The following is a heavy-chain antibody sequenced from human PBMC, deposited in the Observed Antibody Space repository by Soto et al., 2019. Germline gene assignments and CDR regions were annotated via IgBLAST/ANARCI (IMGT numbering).Heavy chain of an antibody. D-gene: IGHD3-10*01. CDR1: GASVNSRDYD. CDR2: VHNGGTN. Sequence: QVQLQESGPGLVKPSETLSLTCTVSGASVNSRDYDWSWIRPPPGRGLEWIGQVHNGGTNEFDSSSLTSRRTFYIDASKNQFSQKLNSVTAADTAVYYCAVLLAGGGGDGNWGQGTLVTVSS. V-gene: IGHV4-61*08. CDR3: AVLLAGGGGDGN. J-gene: IGHJ4*02.